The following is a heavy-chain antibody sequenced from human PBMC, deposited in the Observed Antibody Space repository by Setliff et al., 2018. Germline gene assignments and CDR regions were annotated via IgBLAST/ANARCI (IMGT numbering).Heavy chain of an antibody. CDR1: GESFSNNY. CDR3: GRVDFTMIRGVVGH. Sequence: SETLSLTCSVYGESFSNNYWSWIRQPPGKGLEWIGESNHSGNTTNHPSLKSRLTMSVDTSKNQFSLKLTSVTAADTAVYYCGRVDFTMIRGVVGHWGQGTLVTVSS. CDR2: SNHSGNT. V-gene: IGHV4-34*01. D-gene: IGHD3-10*01. J-gene: IGHJ1*01.